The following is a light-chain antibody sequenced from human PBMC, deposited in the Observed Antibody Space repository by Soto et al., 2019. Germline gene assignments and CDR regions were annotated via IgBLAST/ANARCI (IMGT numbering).Light chain of an antibody. CDR2: GAS. Sequence: EIVMTQSPATLSVSPGERATLSCRASQSVGGKLAWYQQKPGQAPRLLLYGASTRAAGIPARFSGSGSGTEFTLTISSLQSEGFAVYYCQQYNDWPPCTFGQGTKVDIK. CDR3: QQYNDWPPCT. J-gene: IGKJ2*02. CDR1: QSVGGK. V-gene: IGKV3-15*01.